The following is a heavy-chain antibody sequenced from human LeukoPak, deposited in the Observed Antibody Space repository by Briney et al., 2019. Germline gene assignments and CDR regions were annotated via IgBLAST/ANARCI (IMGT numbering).Heavy chain of an antibody. Sequence: GGSLRLSCAASGFTFSSYAMSWVRQAPGKGLEWVSAISGSGGSTYHADSVKGRFTISRDNSKNTLYLQMNSLRAEDTAVYYWAKEIYDSSVSSGGQETLVTVSS. CDR3: AKEIYDSSVSS. D-gene: IGHD3-22*01. CDR1: GFTFSSYA. V-gene: IGHV3-23*01. J-gene: IGHJ4*02. CDR2: ISGSGGST.